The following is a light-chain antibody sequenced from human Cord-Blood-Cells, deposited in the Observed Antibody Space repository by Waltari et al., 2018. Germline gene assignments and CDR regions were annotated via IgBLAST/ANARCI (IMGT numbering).Light chain of an antibody. CDR3: QSYDSSLSGWV. CDR2: GNS. J-gene: IGLJ3*02. V-gene: IGLV1-40*01. Sequence: QSVLTQPPSVSGAPGQRVTISCTGSSSNTREGSDVHWYQQLPGTAPKLLIYGNSNRPSGVPDRFSGSKSGTSASLAITGLQAEDEADYYCQSYDSSLSGWVFGGGTKLTVL. CDR1: SSNTREGSD.